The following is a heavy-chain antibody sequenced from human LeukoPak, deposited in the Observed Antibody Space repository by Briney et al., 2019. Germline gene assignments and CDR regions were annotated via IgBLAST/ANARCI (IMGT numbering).Heavy chain of an antibody. D-gene: IGHD3-16*01. J-gene: IGHJ4*02. V-gene: IGHV4-59*01. CDR3: ARYGLIRGFEY. Sequence: SETLSLTCTVSGGSMSSYYWSWIRQPPGKQLEWIGYIYYSGSTTYSPSLKSRVTISVDTSKNEFSLKLSSVTAADTAVYYCARYGLIRGFEYWGQGTLVTVSS. CDR1: GGSMSSYY. CDR2: IYYSGST.